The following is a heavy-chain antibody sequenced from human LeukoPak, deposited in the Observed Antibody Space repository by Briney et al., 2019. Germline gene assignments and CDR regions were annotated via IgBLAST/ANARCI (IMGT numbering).Heavy chain of an antibody. D-gene: IGHD3-10*01. V-gene: IGHV3-9*01. CDR1: GFTFDDYA. CDR3: ARGTFSPQGSYYGH. CDR2: ISWNSGSI. Sequence: GGSLRLSCAASGFTFDDYAMHWVRQAPGKGLEWVSGISWNSGSIGYADSVKGRFTISRDNAKNSLYLQMNSLRVEDTALYYCARGTFSPQGSYYGHWGQGTRVTVSS. J-gene: IGHJ4*02.